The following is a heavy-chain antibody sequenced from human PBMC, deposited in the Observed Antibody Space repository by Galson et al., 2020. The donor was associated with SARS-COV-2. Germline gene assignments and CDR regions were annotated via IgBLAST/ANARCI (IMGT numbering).Heavy chain of an antibody. Sequence: GGSLRLSCAASGFTFSRYSMNWVRQAPGKGLEWVSSISSSSYIYYADSVKGRFTISRDNAKNSLYLQMNRLRAEDTAVYYCARDPFESGSYWHWGQGTLVTVSS. D-gene: IGHD1-26*01. CDR3: ARDPFESGSYWH. CDR2: ISSSSYI. CDR1: GFTFSRYS. V-gene: IGHV3-21*01. J-gene: IGHJ4*02.